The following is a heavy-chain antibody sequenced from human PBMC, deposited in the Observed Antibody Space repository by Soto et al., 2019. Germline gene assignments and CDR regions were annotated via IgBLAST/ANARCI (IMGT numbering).Heavy chain of an antibody. J-gene: IGHJ5*02. CDR1: GYRFTNYG. Sequence: ASVKVSCKASGYRFTNYGISWVRQAPGQVLEWVGWISAYNGDTHYAQKVQGRVTMTTETSTSTAYMELRSLRSDDTAMYYCARDSLGTETTSWLDPWGQGTLVTVSS. CDR3: ARDSLGTETTSWLDP. D-gene: IGHD4-4*01. V-gene: IGHV1-18*01. CDR2: ISAYNGDT.